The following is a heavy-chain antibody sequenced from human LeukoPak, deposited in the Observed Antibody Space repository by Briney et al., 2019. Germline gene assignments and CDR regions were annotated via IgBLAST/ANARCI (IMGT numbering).Heavy chain of an antibody. V-gene: IGHV4-4*07. CDR3: AREPRCTSSSCYSYDY. Sequence: SETLSLTCTVSGGSISSYYWSWIRQPAGKGLEWIGRIYTSGSTKYNPSLKSRVTMSVDTSKNQFSLRVSSVTAADTAVYYCAREPRCTSSSCYSYDYWGQGTLVIVSS. D-gene: IGHD2-2*01. CDR2: IYTSGST. CDR1: GGSISSYY. J-gene: IGHJ4*02.